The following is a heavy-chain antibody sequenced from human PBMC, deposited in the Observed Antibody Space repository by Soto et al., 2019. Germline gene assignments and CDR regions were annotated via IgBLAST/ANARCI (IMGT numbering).Heavy chain of an antibody. CDR3: ARESNVGIEYWSSPNCSTS. Sequence: GGSLRLSCAASGFTFGTYWMHWVRQAPGRGLVWVSRINSGGSSTAYAASVRGRFTISRDNAKSTLYLQMNSLRAEDTAMYYCARESNVGIEYWSSPNCSTSWGQGTLVTVSS. V-gene: IGHV3-74*03. CDR1: GFTFGTYW. D-gene: IGHD2-2*01. CDR2: INSGGSST. J-gene: IGHJ5*02.